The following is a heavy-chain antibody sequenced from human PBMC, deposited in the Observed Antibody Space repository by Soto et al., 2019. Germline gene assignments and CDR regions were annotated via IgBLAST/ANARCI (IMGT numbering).Heavy chain of an antibody. CDR2: IIPIFGTA. CDR1: GGTFSSYA. J-gene: IGHJ6*02. D-gene: IGHD2-15*01. Sequence: QVQLVQSGAEVKKPGSSVKVSCKASGGTFSSYAISWVRQAPGQGLEWMGGIIPIFGTANYAQKFQGRVTITADKSTSTAYMELSSLRSEDTAVYYCARDWVLNCSGGSCYVEVMGYYYGMDVWGQGTTVTVSS. CDR3: ARDWVLNCSGGSCYVEVMGYYYGMDV. V-gene: IGHV1-69*06.